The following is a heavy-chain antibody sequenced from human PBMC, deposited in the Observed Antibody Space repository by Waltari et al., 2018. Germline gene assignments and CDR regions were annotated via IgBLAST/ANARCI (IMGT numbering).Heavy chain of an antibody. CDR3: ARGGITGIQYNWFDP. V-gene: IGHV4-30-2*01. Sequence: QLQLQESGSGLVKPSQTLSLTCAVSGGSISSGGYSWSWIRQPPGKGLEWIGYICHRGSTYYNPALKSRFTISVDRSKNQFSLKLSSVTAADTAVYYCARGGITGIQYNWFDPWGQGTLVTVSS. CDR1: GGSISSGGYS. J-gene: IGHJ5*02. D-gene: IGHD1-20*01. CDR2: ICHRGST.